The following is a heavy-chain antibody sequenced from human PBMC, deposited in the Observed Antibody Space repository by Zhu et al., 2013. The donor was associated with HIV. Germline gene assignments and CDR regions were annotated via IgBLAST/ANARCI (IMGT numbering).Heavy chain of an antibody. V-gene: IGHV1-69*01. D-gene: IGHD3-22*01. CDR3: ARARSPRVTLYDSSGPYWDYFDY. CDR2: IIPIFGTA. J-gene: IGHJ4*02. CDR1: GGTFSSYA. Sequence: QVQLVQSGAEVKKPGSSVKVSCKASGGTFSSYAISWVRQAPGQGLEWMGGIIPIFGTANYAQKFQGRVTITADESTSTAYMELSSLRSEDTAVYYCARARSPRVTLYDSSGPYWDYFDYWGQGTLVHRLL.